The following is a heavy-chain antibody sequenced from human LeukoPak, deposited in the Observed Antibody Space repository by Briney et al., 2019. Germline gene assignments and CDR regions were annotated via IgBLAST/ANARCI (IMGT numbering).Heavy chain of an antibody. CDR2: IYTSGTT. D-gene: IGHD6-19*01. J-gene: IGHJ4*02. Sequence: SETLSLTCTVSDGSISGYYWNWIRQPAGKGLEWIGRIYTSGTTTYSPSLKSRVTLSIDTSKDQFSLSLNSVTAADKAVYYCARGFSVAGMRSFDYWGQGILVTVSS. V-gene: IGHV4-4*07. CDR1: DGSISGYY. CDR3: ARGFSVAGMRSFDY.